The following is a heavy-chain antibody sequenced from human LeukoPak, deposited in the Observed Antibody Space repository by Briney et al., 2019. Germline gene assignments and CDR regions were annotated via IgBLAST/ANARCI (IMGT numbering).Heavy chain of an antibody. J-gene: IGHJ4*02. CDR1: GYTFTSYG. D-gene: IGHD6-19*01. Sequence: ASVKVSCKASGYTFTSYGISWVRQAPGQGLEWMGWISAYNGNTNYARKLQGRVTMTTDTSTSTAYMELRSLRSDGTAVYYCARVSSGWYGFGYWGQGTLVTVSS. V-gene: IGHV1-18*04. CDR3: ARVSSGWYGFGY. CDR2: ISAYNGNT.